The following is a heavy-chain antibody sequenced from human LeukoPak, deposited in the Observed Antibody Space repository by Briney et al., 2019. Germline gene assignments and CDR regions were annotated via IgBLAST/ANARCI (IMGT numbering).Heavy chain of an antibody. CDR1: GFTFSSYS. J-gene: IGHJ4*02. CDR3: ARVWSSGYTKDY. Sequence: GGSLRLSCAASGFTFSSYSIDWVRQAQGKGLEWLSYISSSSSTMYYADSVKGRFTISRDNAKNSVYLQMNSLRAEDTAVYYCARVWSSGYTKDYWGQGTLVTVSS. D-gene: IGHD3-22*01. CDR2: ISSSSSTM. V-gene: IGHV3-48*04.